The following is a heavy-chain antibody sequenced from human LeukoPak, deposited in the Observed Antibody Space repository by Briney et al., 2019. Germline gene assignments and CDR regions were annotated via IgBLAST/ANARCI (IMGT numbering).Heavy chain of an antibody. V-gene: IGHV1-2*02. CDR3: ARAPSIRVITNFDY. J-gene: IGHJ4*02. CDR1: GYTFTGYY. D-gene: IGHD3-16*02. Sequence: ASVKVSCKASGYTFTGYYMHWVRQAPGQGLEWMGWINPNSGGTNYAQKFQGRVTMTRDTSISTAYMELSRLRSDDTAVYYCARAPSIRVITNFDYWGQGTLVTVSS. CDR2: INPNSGGT.